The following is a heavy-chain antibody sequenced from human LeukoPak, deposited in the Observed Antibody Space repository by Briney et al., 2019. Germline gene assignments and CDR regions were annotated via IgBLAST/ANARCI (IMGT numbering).Heavy chain of an antibody. J-gene: IGHJ6*02. Sequence: PGGSLRLSCAASGFIFSTFGMHWFRQAPGKGLEWVALISHDGGEEFYGKGRFTVSRDNSKSVMHLQMDSLRVEDTAVYYCARVVEQHVAYYYGLDVWGQGTTVTVS. CDR2: ISHDGGEE. V-gene: IGHV3-30-3*01. D-gene: IGHD3-10*01. CDR3: ARVVEQHVAYYYGLDV. CDR1: GFIFSTFG.